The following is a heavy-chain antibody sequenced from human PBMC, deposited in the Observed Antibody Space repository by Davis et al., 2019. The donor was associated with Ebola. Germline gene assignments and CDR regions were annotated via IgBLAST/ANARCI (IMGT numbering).Heavy chain of an antibody. D-gene: IGHD3-16*02. CDR2: IKYDGSET. Sequence: PGGSLRLSCAASGFTFNTYWMTWVRQVPGKGLEWVANIKYDGSETYYMDFVKGRFTISRDNTKNSLYLQMNSLRAEYTAVYYCARGSGFILYWGQGTLVTVSS. V-gene: IGHV3-7*01. CDR1: GFTFNTYW. CDR3: ARGSGFILY. J-gene: IGHJ4*02.